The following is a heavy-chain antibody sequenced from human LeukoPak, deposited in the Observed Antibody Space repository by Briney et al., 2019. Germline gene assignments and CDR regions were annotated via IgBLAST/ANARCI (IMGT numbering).Heavy chain of an antibody. CDR1: GYSFTSYW. J-gene: IGHJ4*02. Sequence: GESLKIPCKGSGYSFTSYWIGWVRQMPGKGLEWMGIIYPGDSDTRYSPSFQGQVTISADKSISTAYLQWSSLKASDTAMYYCARRIVDYYDSSGYSWDYWGQGTLVTVSS. D-gene: IGHD3-22*01. V-gene: IGHV5-51*01. CDR2: IYPGDSDT. CDR3: ARRIVDYYDSSGYSWDY.